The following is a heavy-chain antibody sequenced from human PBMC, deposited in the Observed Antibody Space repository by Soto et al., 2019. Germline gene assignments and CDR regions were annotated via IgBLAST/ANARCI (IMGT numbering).Heavy chain of an antibody. D-gene: IGHD6-19*01. CDR1: GFSVTNNY. J-gene: IGHJ1*01. V-gene: IGHV3-53*01. CDR2: SGIGGNK. CDR3: AKGVPGIAVAGTGYFQH. Sequence: LRLSCAASGFSVTNNYMNWVRQAPGKGLEWVSISGIGGNKYYADSVKGRFTISRDNSKNTLYLQMNSLRAEDTAVYYCAKGVPGIAVAGTGYFQHWGQGTLVTVSS.